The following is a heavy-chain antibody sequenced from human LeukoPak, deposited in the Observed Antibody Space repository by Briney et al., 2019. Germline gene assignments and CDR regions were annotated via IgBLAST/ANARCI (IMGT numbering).Heavy chain of an antibody. V-gene: IGHV3-23*01. CDR3: AKSRGIYCRSSSCSFDY. D-gene: IGHD2-2*01. Sequence: GGSLSLSCAASGFTFSNYAMSWVRQAPGKGLEWVSTVSASGTNSYYADSVKGRFTISRDNSKHTLYLQMNILRAQDTAVYFCAKSRGIYCRSSSCSFDYWGQGILVTVSS. CDR1: GFTFSNYA. J-gene: IGHJ4*02. CDR2: VSASGTNS.